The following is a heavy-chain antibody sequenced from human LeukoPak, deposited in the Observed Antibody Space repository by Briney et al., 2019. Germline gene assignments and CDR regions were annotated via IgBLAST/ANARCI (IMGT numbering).Heavy chain of an antibody. D-gene: IGHD3-10*01. Sequence: PSETLSLTCAVYGGSFSGYYWSWIRQPPGKGLEWIGEINHSGSTNYNPSLKSQVTISVDTSKNQFSLKLSSVTAADTAVYYCARRTYYYGSGSYPLWGQGTLVTVSS. CDR1: GGSFSGYY. V-gene: IGHV4-34*01. J-gene: IGHJ4*02. CDR2: INHSGST. CDR3: ARRTYYYGSGSYPL.